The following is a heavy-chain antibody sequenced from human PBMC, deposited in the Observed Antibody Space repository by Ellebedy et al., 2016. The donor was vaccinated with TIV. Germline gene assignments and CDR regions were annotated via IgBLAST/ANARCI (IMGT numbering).Heavy chain of an antibody. D-gene: IGHD2-2*01. V-gene: IGHV1-2*02. J-gene: IGHJ6*02. CDR1: GYTFTGYY. CDR3: ARDELGYCSSTSCPPGGMDV. Sequence: ASVKVSXXASGYTFTGYYMHWVRQAPGQGLEWMGWINPNSGGTNYAQKFQGRVTITADKSTSTAYMELSSLRSEDTAVYYCARDELGYCSSTSCPPGGMDVWGQGTTVTVSS. CDR2: INPNSGGT.